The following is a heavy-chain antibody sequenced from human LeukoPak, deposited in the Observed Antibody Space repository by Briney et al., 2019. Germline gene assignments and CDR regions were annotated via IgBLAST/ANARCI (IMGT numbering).Heavy chain of an antibody. D-gene: IGHD3/OR15-3a*01. J-gene: IGHJ4*02. CDR2: ISGSGGST. Sequence: GGSLRLSCAASRFTFSSYGMSWVRQAPGKGLECVSSISGSGGSTNHADSVKGRFTISRDNSKNTLYLQMNSLRAEDTAVYYCAKVWTAYSDDYFDYWGQGTLVTVSS. CDR1: RFTFSSYG. V-gene: IGHV3-23*01. CDR3: AKVWTAYSDDYFDY.